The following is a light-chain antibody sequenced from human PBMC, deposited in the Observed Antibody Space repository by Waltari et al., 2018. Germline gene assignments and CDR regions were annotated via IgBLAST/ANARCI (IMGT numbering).Light chain of an antibody. CDR1: SLRRFY. Sequence: SSELTQDPAVSVALGQTVTITCQRDSLRRFYASWYKQRPGQAPILMFYGKDNRPSGNPDRFSGSTSGDTASLTITGAQAEDEADYYCHSRDTFSTRVFGGGTRLTV. J-gene: IGLJ2*01. V-gene: IGLV3-19*01. CDR3: HSRDTFSTRV. CDR2: GKD.